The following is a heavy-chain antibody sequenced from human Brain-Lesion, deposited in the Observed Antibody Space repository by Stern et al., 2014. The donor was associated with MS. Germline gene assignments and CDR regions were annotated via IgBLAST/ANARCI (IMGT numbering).Heavy chain of an antibody. Sequence: EVHLVASGGGLVQPGGSLTISCTAAGFTFGNYWMTWVRQAPGTGLEWMATIMEDGTEKNYVDSVKGRFTISRDNARNSLYLQMNSLRVEDTALYYCARVYNTIYGIVTQRGSGMDVWGQGTTVIVSS. J-gene: IGHJ6*02. CDR3: ARVYNTIYGIVTQRGSGMDV. V-gene: IGHV3-7*01. D-gene: IGHD3-3*01. CDR2: IMEDGTEK. CDR1: GFTFGNYW.